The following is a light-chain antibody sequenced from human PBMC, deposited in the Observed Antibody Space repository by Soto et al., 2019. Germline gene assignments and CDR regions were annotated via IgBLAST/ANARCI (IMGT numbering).Light chain of an antibody. CDR3: SSYTSSSIYV. J-gene: IGLJ1*01. V-gene: IGLV2-14*01. CDR2: EVS. CDR1: ISDVGGYNY. Sequence: QSALTQPSSLSGSPGPSITISCTGTISDVGGYNYVSWYQQHPGKAPKLMIYEVSNRPSGVSNRFSGSKSGNTASLTISGLQAEDEADYYCSSYTSSSIYVFGTGTKVTVL.